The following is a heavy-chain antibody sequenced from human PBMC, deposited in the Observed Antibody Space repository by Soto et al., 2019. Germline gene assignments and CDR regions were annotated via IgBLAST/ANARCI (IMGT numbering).Heavy chain of an antibody. V-gene: IGHV3-9*01. CDR2: INWNSGST. D-gene: IGHD2-21*01. CDR1: GLTFEDYA. J-gene: IGHJ5*02. Sequence: EVQLVESGGGLVQPGRSLRLSCEASGLTFEDYAMHWIRQAPGKGLEWVAGINWNSGSTGYADSVKGRFTISRDNVNNSLHLEMSTLKAEDTAMYYCARGRGALTVISNWFDPWGKGTLVTVSS. CDR3: ARGRGALTVISNWFDP.